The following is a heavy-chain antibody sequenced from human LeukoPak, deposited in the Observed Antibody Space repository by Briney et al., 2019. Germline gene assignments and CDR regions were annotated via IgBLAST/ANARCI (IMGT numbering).Heavy chain of an antibody. V-gene: IGHV4-34*01. CDR1: GGSFSGYY. Sequence: SETLSLTCAVYGGSFSGYYWSWIRQPPGKGLEWIGEINHSGSTNYNPSLKSRVTISVDTSKNQFSLKLSSVTAADTAVYYCASIDYDSSGPSPGDYWGQGTLVTVSS. CDR2: INHSGST. CDR3: ASIDYDSSGPSPGDY. J-gene: IGHJ4*02. D-gene: IGHD3-22*01.